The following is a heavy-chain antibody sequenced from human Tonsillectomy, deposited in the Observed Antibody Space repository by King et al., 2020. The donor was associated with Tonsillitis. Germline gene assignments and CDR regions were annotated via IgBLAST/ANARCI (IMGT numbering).Heavy chain of an antibody. CDR2: ISSRGDYI. J-gene: IGHJ4*02. D-gene: IGHD3-10*01. V-gene: IGHV3-21*01. CDR1: GFTFSTYS. Sequence: QLVQSGGGLVKPGGSLRLSCAASGFTFSTYSMNWVRQAPGKGLEWVSFISSRGDYIYYADSLKGRFTISRDNAKNSLYLQMNSLRADDTAVYYCARGEGFGDLLLAVDYWGQGTLVTVSS. CDR3: ARGEGFGDLLLAVDY.